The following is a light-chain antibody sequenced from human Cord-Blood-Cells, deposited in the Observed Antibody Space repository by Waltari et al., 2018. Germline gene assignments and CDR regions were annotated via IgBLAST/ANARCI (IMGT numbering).Light chain of an antibody. CDR2: DAS. CDR1: QSVSSY. CDR3: QQRSNWLT. J-gene: IGKJ4*01. Sequence: EIVLTQSPATLSLSPGERATLSCRASQSVSSYLAWYQQKLGQAPRLLIYDASNRATGIPARFSGSVSGTDFTLTISSLEPEDFAVYYCQQRSNWLTFGGGTKVEIK. V-gene: IGKV3-11*01.